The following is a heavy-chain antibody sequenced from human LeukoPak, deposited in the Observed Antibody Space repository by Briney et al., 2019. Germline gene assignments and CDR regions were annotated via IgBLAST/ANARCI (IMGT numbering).Heavy chain of an antibody. D-gene: IGHD1-26*01. J-gene: IGHJ4*02. V-gene: IGHV3-30*18. CDR2: ISYDGRNT. Sequence: GGSLRLSCAASGFTFMKFGMHWVRVTPGKGLEWAATISYDGRNTYYADSVKGRFTISRDNSKNTLYLQMNSLRAEDTAVYYCAKGRSYLPVPFDYWGQGTLVTVSS. CDR1: GFTFMKFG. CDR3: AKGRSYLPVPFDY.